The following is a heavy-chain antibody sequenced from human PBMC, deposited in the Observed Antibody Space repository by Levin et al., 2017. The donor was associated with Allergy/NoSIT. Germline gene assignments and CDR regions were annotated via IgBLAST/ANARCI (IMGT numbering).Heavy chain of an antibody. CDR2: VTDNGVTT. CDR3: AKHITVAGPTEHFRH. J-gene: IGHJ1*01. Sequence: GESLKISCAASGFPFSSYAMSWVRQAPGKGLEWVSAVTDNGVTTYDADFVEGRFTVSRDNSKNTLYLQMNSLRAEDTAVYYCAKHITVAGPTEHFRHWGQGTLVTVSS. CDR1: GFPFSSYA. D-gene: IGHD6-19*01. V-gene: IGHV3-23*01.